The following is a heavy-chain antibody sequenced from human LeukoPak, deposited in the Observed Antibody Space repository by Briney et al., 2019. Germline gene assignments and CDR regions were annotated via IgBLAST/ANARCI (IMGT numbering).Heavy chain of an antibody. D-gene: IGHD6-19*01. J-gene: IGHJ4*02. Sequence: SVKVSCKASGGTFSNYAISWVRQAPGQGLEWMGGIIPIFGTANYAQKFQGRVTITTDESTSTAYMELSSLRSEDTAVYYCANSRRPGWYYLFDYWGQGTLVTVSS. CDR3: ANSRRPGWYYLFDY. CDR1: GGTFSNYA. V-gene: IGHV1-69*05. CDR2: IIPIFGTA.